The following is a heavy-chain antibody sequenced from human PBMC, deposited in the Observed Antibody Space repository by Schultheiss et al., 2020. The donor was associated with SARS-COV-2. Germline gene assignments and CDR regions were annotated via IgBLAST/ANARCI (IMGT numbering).Heavy chain of an antibody. J-gene: IGHJ4*02. CDR3: SGSYSYAPLDY. V-gene: IGHV3-38-3*01. CDR1: GFTVSSNE. Sequence: GESLKISCAASGFTVSSNEMSWVRQAPGKGLEWVSSISGGSTYYADSRKGRFTISRDNSKNTLYLQMNSLRAEDTAVYYCSGSYSYAPLDYWGQGTLVTVSS. D-gene: IGHD1-26*01. CDR2: ISGGST.